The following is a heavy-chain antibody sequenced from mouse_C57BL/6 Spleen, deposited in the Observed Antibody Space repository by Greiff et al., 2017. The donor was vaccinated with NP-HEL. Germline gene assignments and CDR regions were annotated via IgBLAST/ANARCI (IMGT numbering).Heavy chain of an antibody. D-gene: IGHD2-4*01. J-gene: IGHJ3*01. CDR1: GFTFSSYT. V-gene: IGHV5-9*01. CDR3: ARHEGLRFAY. Sequence: EVKLVESGGGLVKPGGSLKLSCAASGFTFSSYTMSWVRQTPEKRLEWVATISGGGGNTYYPDSVKGRFTISRDNAKNTLYLQMSSLRSEDTALYYCARHEGLRFAYWGQGTLVTVSA. CDR2: ISGGGGNT.